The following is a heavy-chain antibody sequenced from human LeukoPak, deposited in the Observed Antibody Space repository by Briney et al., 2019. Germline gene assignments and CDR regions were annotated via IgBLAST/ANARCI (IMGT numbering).Heavy chain of an antibody. J-gene: IGHJ4*02. CDR1: GFTFSSYS. V-gene: IGHV3-21*01. CDR3: AREAGGAPLDY. CDR2: TSSSSSYI. D-gene: IGHD1-14*01. Sequence: PGGSLRLSCAASGFTFSSYSMNWVRQAPGEGLEWVSSTSSSSSYIYYADSVKGRFTISRDNAKNSLYLQMNSLRAEDTAVYYCAREAGGAPLDYWGQGTLVTVSS.